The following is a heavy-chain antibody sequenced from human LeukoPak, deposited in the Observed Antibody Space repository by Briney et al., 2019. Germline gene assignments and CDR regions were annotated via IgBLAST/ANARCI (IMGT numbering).Heavy chain of an antibody. J-gene: IGHJ5*02. CDR3: AREDSGSIGWFDP. CDR1: GFTSRSHW. Sequence: GPLRLSCAASGFTSRSHWRHWVRQPPGKGLLWVSRINGDGSITTYADSVKGRFTISRDNAKNTLYLQMNSLRAEDTAVYYCAREDSGSIGWFDPWGQGTLVTVSS. CDR2: INGDGSIT. D-gene: IGHD1-26*01. V-gene: IGHV3-74*01.